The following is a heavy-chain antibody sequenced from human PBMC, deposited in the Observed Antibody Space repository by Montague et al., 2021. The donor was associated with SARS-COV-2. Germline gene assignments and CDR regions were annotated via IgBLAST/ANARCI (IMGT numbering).Heavy chain of an antibody. D-gene: IGHD3-22*01. V-gene: IGHV4-59*13. Sequence: SETLSLTCTVSGGSISSYYWSWIRQPPGKGLEWIGYIYYSGSTNXNPSLKSPVTISVDTSKNQFSLKLSSVTAADTAVYYCARGRFYYDCEELDYWGQGTLVTVSS. CDR2: IYYSGST. CDR1: GGSISSYY. CDR3: ARGRFYYDCEELDY. J-gene: IGHJ4*02.